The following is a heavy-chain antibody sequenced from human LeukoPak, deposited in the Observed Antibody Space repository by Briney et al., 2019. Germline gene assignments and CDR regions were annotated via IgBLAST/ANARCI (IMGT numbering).Heavy chain of an antibody. CDR3: ARGCGDSTNCYILDF. Sequence: GGSLRLSCAASGFTFSSHGMHWVRQAPGKGLDWVAVISSDGTSEKYEDSVKGRFTISRDNSRNTLFLQMNSLRPEDTAMYHCARGCGDSTNCYILDFWGQGTLVTVSS. V-gene: IGHV3-30*03. CDR2: ISSDGTSE. J-gene: IGHJ4*02. D-gene: IGHD2-2*01. CDR1: GFTFSSHG.